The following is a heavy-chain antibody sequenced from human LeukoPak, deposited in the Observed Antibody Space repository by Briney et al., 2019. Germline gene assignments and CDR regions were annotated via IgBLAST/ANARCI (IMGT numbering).Heavy chain of an antibody. V-gene: IGHV4-34*01. CDR1: GGSFSGYY. J-gene: IGHJ3*02. CDR2: INHSGST. Sequence: SETLSLTCAVYGGSFSGYYWSWIRQPPGKGLEWIGEINHSGSTNYNPSLKSRVTISVDTSKNQFSLKLSSVTAADTAVYYCARARGTYSHDAFDIWGQGTMVTVSS. CDR3: ARARGTYSHDAFDI. D-gene: IGHD1-26*01.